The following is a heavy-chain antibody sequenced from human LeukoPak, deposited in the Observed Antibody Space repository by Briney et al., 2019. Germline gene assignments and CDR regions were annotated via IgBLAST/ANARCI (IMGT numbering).Heavy chain of an antibody. CDR2: ISSSSSYI. Sequence: PGGSLRLSCAASGFTFSSYSMNWVRQAPGKGLEWVSSISSSSSYIYYADSVKGRFTISRDNAKNSLYLQMNSLRAEDTAVYYCAKKPLRESITFDIWGQGTMVTVSS. CDR3: AKKPLRESITFDI. CDR1: GFTFSSYS. V-gene: IGHV3-21*04. J-gene: IGHJ3*02. D-gene: IGHD4-17*01.